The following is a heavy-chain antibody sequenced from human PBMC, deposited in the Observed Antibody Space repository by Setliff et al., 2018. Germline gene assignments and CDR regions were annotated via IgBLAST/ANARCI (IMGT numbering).Heavy chain of an antibody. CDR2: IDSSSTWI. CDR3: AREARMGCFDY. CDR1: GFTFSSYT. V-gene: IGHV3-21*04. J-gene: IGHJ4*02. D-gene: IGHD6-19*01. Sequence: PGGSLRLSCAASGFTFSSYTMNWVRQAPGQGLEWVSSIDSSSTWIYYADSVKGRFTISRDNAKNSLYLQMNSLRAEDTALYYCAREARMGCFDYWGQGTQVTVSS.